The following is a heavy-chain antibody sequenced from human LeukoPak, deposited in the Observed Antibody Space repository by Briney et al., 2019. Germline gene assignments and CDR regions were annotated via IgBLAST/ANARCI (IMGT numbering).Heavy chain of an antibody. J-gene: IGHJ4*02. Sequence: GGSLRLSCAASGFTFSSHWMSWVRQAPGKRLEWVAHIKQDGSEKQYMDSVRGRFTISRDNTKNSMYLQMDSLRDEDTAVYYCARAGRSFYGGSSDYWGQGTLVTVSS. V-gene: IGHV3-7*01. CDR2: IKQDGSEK. CDR3: ARAGRSFYGGSSDY. CDR1: GFTFSSHW. D-gene: IGHD4-23*01.